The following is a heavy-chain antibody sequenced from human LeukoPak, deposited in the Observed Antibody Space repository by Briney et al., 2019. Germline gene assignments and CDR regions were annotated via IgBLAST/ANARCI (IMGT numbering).Heavy chain of an antibody. Sequence: SGGSLRLSCAASGFTFSSYSMNWVRQAPGKGLEWVSSISSSSSYIYYADSVEGRFTISRDNAKNSLYLQMNSLRAEDTAVYYCARDSYCSSTSCFQSPRRRYYYGMDVWGQGTTVTVSS. V-gene: IGHV3-21*01. CDR1: GFTFSSYS. J-gene: IGHJ6*02. D-gene: IGHD2-2*01. CDR3: ARDSYCSSTSCFQSPRRRYYYGMDV. CDR2: ISSSSSYI.